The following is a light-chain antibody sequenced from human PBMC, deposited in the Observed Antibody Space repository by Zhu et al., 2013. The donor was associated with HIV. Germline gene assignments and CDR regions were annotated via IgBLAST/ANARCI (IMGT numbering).Light chain of an antibody. V-gene: IGKV3-20*01. Sequence: EIVLTQSPGSVSLSPGERTTLSCRASQSVTTHLAWYQQKPGQAPRLLIYGASSRATSIPDRFSGSGSGTDFTLTINRLEPEDFAVFYCQQYDSSPLTFGGGTKVEIK. J-gene: IGKJ4*01. CDR3: QQYDSSPLT. CDR1: QSVTTH. CDR2: GAS.